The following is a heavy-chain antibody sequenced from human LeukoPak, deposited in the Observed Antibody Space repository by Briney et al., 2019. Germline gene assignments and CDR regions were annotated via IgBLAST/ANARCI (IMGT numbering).Heavy chain of an antibody. J-gene: IGHJ3*02. D-gene: IGHD5-12*01. Sequence: ASETLSLTCTVSGGSISTYYWSWIRQPPGKALEWIGYIYYSGSTNYNPSLKSRVTISVDTSKSQFSLKLRSVTAADTAVYYCASVDRGVFDIWGQGTMVTVSS. CDR2: IYYSGST. V-gene: IGHV4-59*01. CDR3: ASVDRGVFDI. CDR1: GGSISTYY.